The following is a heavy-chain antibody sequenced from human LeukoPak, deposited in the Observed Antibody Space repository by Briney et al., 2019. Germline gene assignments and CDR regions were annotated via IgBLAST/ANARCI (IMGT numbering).Heavy chain of an antibody. CDR3: ARDDYGDYLNWFDP. J-gene: IGHJ5*02. CDR1: GFTFSSYS. D-gene: IGHD4-17*01. CDR2: ISSSSSYI. Sequence: GGSLRLSCAASGFTFSSYSMNWARQAPGKGLEWVSSISSSSSYIYYADSVKGRFTISRDNAKNSLYLQMNSLRAEDTAVYYCARDDYGDYLNWFDPWGQGTLVTVSS. V-gene: IGHV3-21*04.